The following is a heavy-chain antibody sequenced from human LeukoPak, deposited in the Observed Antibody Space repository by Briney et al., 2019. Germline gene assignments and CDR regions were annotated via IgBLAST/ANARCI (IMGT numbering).Heavy chain of an antibody. Sequence: SQTLSLTRTVSGGSISSGSYYWSWIRQPAGTGLEWIGRIYTSGSTNYNPSLKSRVTISVDTSKNQFSLKLSSVTAADTAVYYCARDPGDYVDYWGQGTLVTVSS. CDR2: IYTSGST. J-gene: IGHJ4*02. CDR3: ARDPGDYVDY. CDR1: GGSISSGSYY. V-gene: IGHV4-61*02.